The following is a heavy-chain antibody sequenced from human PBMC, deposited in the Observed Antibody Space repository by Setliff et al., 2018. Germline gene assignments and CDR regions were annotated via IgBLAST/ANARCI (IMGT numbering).Heavy chain of an antibody. CDR2: IYYSGST. V-gene: IGHV4-39*01. D-gene: IGHD6-13*01. CDR3: ARQAPSSSWTYYYYGMDV. CDR1: GGSISSSSYY. Sequence: SETLSLTCTVSGGSISSSSYYWGWIRQPPGKGLEWIGSIYYSGSTYYNPSLKSRVTISVDTSKNQFSLKLSSVTAADTAVYYCARQAPSSSWTYYYYGMDVWGQGTTVTVSS. J-gene: IGHJ6*02.